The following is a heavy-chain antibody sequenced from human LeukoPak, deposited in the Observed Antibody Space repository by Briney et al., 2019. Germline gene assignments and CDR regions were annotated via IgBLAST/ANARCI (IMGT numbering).Heavy chain of an antibody. V-gene: IGHV3-30*03. CDR1: GFTFSSYG. D-gene: IGHD3-9*01. Sequence: GGSLRLSCAASGFTFSSYGMHWVRQAPGKGLEWVAVISYDGSNKYYADSVKGRFTISRDNSKNTLYLQMNSLRAEDTAVYYCARNKGGDNYDILTGYYNDFDYWGQGTLVTVSS. CDR3: ARNKGGDNYDILTGYYNDFDY. CDR2: ISYDGSNK. J-gene: IGHJ4*02.